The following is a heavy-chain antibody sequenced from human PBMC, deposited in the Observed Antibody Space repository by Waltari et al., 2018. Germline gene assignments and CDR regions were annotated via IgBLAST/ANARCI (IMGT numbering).Heavy chain of an antibody. D-gene: IGHD3-9*01. CDR1: GFSFKTFG. CDR3: ARDSTGFLYYYHGMDV. V-gene: IGHV3-33*01. J-gene: IGHJ6*02. CDR2: IWYDGSKE. Sequence: QLVESGGGVVQPGGSRHLPCAASGFSFKTFGRPRVRQAPGKGLEWVAVIWYDGSKEYYVESVKGRFTISRDNSKNTLYLQMSSLRVEDTAVYYCARDSTGFLYYYHGMDVWGQGTTVTVSS.